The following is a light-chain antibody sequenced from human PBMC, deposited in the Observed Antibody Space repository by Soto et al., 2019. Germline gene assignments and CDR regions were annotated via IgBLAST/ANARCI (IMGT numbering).Light chain of an antibody. V-gene: IGLV1-40*01. Sequence: QSALTQPSSVSGAPGQRVTISCTGSSSNIGAGYDVHWYQQLPGTAPKLLIYRNTNRPSGVPDRFSGSKSGTSASLAITGLQAEDEADYYCQSCDSSLSGSGVFGTVTKVTV. CDR2: RNT. CDR1: SSNIGAGYD. J-gene: IGLJ1*01. CDR3: QSCDSSLSGSGV.